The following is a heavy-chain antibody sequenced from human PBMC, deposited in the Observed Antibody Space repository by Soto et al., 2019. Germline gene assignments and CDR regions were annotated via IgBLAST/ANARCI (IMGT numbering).Heavy chain of an antibody. J-gene: IGHJ5*02. CDR1: GGTFSSYT. Sequence: SVKVSCKASGGTFSSYTISWVRQAPGQGLEWMGRIIPILGIANYAQKFQGRVTITADKSTSTAYMELSSLRSEDTAVYYCTKDAKFDDIYTGYFVNDLWGQGTPVTVSS. V-gene: IGHV1-69*04. CDR2: IIPILGIA. CDR3: TKDAKFDDIYTGYFVNDL. D-gene: IGHD3-9*01.